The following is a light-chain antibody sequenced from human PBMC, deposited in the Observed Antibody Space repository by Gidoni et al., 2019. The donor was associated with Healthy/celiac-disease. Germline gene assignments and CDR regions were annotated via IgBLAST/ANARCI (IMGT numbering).Light chain of an antibody. CDR2: AAS. Sequence: DIQMTQSPPSLSASVGDRVTITCRASQSISSHLNWYQQKPGNAPKLLLYAASSLRSGGPSRCCGSGSWTDFSPTISSLLPEDFATDYCQQSYSTPRTFGQGTKVEIK. V-gene: IGKV1-39*01. J-gene: IGKJ1*01. CDR1: QSISSH. CDR3: QQSYSTPRT.